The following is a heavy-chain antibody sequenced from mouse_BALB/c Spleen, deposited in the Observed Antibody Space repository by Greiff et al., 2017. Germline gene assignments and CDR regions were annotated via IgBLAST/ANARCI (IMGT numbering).Heavy chain of an antibody. CDR3: ARSTTTAKAWFAY. D-gene: IGHD1-2*01. CDR2: INPSNGRT. J-gene: IGHJ3*01. V-gene: IGHV1S81*02. CDR1: GYTFTSYW. Sequence: VQLQQPGADLVQPGASVKLSCKASGYTFTSYWMHWVKQRPGQGLEWVGEINPSNGRTNYNEKFKSKATLTVDKSSSTAYMQLSSLTSEDSAVYYCARSTTTAKAWFAYWGQGTLVTVSA.